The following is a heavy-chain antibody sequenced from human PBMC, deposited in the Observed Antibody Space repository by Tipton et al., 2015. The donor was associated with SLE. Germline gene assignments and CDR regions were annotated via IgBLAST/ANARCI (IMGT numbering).Heavy chain of an antibody. Sequence: GLVKPSETLSLTCTVSGGSISSHYWSWIRQPPGKGLEWIGCIYYSGSTNYNPSLESRLDISVDTSGRLFFLRLSSMTAADTAVYYCARLGYCTGDTVCFTGIDQWGQGTLVTVSS. CDR2: IYYSGST. J-gene: IGHJ5*02. CDR1: GGSISSHY. V-gene: IGHV4-59*08. CDR3: ARLGYCTGDTVCFTGIDQ. D-gene: IGHD2-8*02.